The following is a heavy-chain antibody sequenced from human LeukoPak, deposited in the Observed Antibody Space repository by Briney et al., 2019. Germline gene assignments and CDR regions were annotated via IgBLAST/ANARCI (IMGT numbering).Heavy chain of an antibody. CDR2: IGTAGDT. V-gene: IGHV3-13*01. D-gene: IGHD2-21*02. J-gene: IGHJ3*02. CDR1: GFTFSNYD. CDR3: ARATANAFDI. Sequence: GGSLRLSCAASGFTFSNYDMHWVRQATGEGLEWVSTIGTAGDTYYPGSVKGRFTISRENAKNSLYLQMNSLRAGDTAVYYCARATANAFDIWGQGTMVTVSS.